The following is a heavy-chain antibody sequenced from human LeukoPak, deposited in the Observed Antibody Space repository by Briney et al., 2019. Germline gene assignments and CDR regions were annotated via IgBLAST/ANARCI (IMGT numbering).Heavy chain of an antibody. D-gene: IGHD1-26*01. CDR3: ARTAVNSGSYSDFDY. Sequence: ASVKVSCKASGYTFTCYYMHWVRQAPGQGLEWMGIINPSGGSTSYAQKFQGRVTMTRDTSTSTDYMELSSLRSEDTAVYYWARTAVNSGSYSDFDYWGQGTLVIVSS. CDR1: GYTFTCYY. CDR2: INPSGGST. V-gene: IGHV1-46*01. J-gene: IGHJ4*02.